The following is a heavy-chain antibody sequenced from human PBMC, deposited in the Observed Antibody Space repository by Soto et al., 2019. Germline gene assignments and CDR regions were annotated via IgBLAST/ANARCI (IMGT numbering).Heavy chain of an antibody. J-gene: IGHJ4*02. V-gene: IGHV4-4*02. Sequence: SETLSLTCVVSGGSISSTNWWTWVRQPPGKRLEWIGEIYHNGSPTYSPSLRGRATISVDKSNNQFSLKLSSVTAADTAVYYCARRYGSSFDYWGQGTLVTVSS. CDR2: IYHNGSP. CDR1: GGSISSTNW. D-gene: IGHD6-13*01. CDR3: ARRYGSSFDY.